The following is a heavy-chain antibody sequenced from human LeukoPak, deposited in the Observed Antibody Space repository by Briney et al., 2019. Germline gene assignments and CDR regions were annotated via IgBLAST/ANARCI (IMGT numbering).Heavy chain of an antibody. CDR1: GYTFTSYG. Sequence: ASVKVSCKASGYTFTSYGISWVRQAPGQGLEWMGCISAYNGNTNYAQKLQGRVTMTTDTSTSTAYMELRSLRSDDTAVYYCARGAYDSSGSYYYYGMDVWGQGTTVTVSS. CDR3: ARGAYDSSGSYYYYGMDV. CDR2: ISAYNGNT. V-gene: IGHV1-18*01. D-gene: IGHD3-22*01. J-gene: IGHJ6*02.